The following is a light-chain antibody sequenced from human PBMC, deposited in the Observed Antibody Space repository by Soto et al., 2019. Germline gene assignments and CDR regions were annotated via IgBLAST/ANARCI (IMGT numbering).Light chain of an antibody. Sequence: IQMTPSPSSLSASVGDTVTITCQASQDITDYVNWYQQKPGKAPNLLIYDASTLQTGVPSRFSESGSETDFTFTINSLQPEDIGTYYCQQYNKLPATFGPGTKVEIK. J-gene: IGKJ1*01. V-gene: IGKV1-33*01. CDR2: DAS. CDR1: QDITDY. CDR3: QQYNKLPAT.